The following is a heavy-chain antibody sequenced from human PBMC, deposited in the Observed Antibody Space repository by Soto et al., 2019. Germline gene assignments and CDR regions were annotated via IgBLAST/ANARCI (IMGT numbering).Heavy chain of an antibody. J-gene: IGHJ6*02. V-gene: IGHV1-69*06. CDR1: GGTFSSYA. D-gene: IGHD6-13*01. CDR3: ARDSISDPGSYYYGMDV. Sequence: QVQLVQSGAEVKKPGSSVKVSCKASGGTFSSYAISWVRQAPGQGLEWMGGIIPIFGTANYAQKFQGRVTITADKSTSTAYMELSSLRSEDTAVYYCARDSISDPGSYYYGMDVWGQGTTVTVSS. CDR2: IIPIFGTA.